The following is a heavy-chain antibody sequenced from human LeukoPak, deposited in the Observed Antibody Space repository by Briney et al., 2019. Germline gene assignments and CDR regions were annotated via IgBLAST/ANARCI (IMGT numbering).Heavy chain of an antibody. CDR2: IDPNSGGT. CDR3: ARAATDHPFDY. CDR1: GYTFTGYY. V-gene: IGHV1-2*02. D-gene: IGHD1-14*01. Sequence: RASVKVSCKASGYTFTGYYMHWVRQAPGQGLEWMGWIDPNSGGTNYAQKFQGRVTMTRDTSISTAYMELSRLRSDDTAVYYCARAATDHPFDYWGQGTLVTVSS. J-gene: IGHJ4*02.